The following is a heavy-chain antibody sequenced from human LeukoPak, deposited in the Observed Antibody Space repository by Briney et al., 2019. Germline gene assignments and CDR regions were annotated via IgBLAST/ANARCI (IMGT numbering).Heavy chain of an antibody. CDR2: ISSSSSTI. J-gene: IGHJ3*02. CDR1: GFTFSSYS. V-gene: IGHV3-48*04. CDR3: ARDRRAVVTAARGAFDI. Sequence: GGSLRLSCAASGFTFSSYSMNWVRQAPGKGLEWVSYISSSSSTIYYADSVKGRFTISRDNAKNSLYVQMNSLRAEDTAVYYCARDRRAVVTAARGAFDIWGQGTMVAVSS. D-gene: IGHD2-21*02.